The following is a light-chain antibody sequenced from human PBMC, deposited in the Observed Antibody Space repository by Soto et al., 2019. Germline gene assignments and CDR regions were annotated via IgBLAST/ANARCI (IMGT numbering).Light chain of an antibody. CDR2: DVR. V-gene: IGLV2-14*03. J-gene: IGLJ2*01. Sequence: QSALTQPASVSGSPGQSITISCTGTNSDVGGYNYVSWYQHHPGKAPKLMIYDVRNRPSGVSNRFSGSKSGNTASLTISGLQAEDEAGYYCSSHTGSSARVVFGGGTKLTVL. CDR3: SSHTGSSARVV. CDR1: NSDVGGYNY.